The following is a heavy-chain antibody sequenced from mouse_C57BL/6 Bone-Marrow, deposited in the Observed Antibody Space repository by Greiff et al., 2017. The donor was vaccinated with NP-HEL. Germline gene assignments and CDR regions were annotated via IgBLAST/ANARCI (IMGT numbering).Heavy chain of an antibody. CDR2: IWSGGST. V-gene: IGHV2-4*01. CDR3: AKTVTTLPEGYYYAMDY. D-gene: IGHD1-1*01. CDR1: GFSLTSYG. Sequence: QVQLQQSGPGLVQPSQSLSITCTVSGFSLTSYGVHWVRQPPGKGLEWLGVIWSGGSTDYNAAFISRLSISKDNSKSQVFFKMNSLQADDTAIYYCAKTVTTLPEGYYYAMDYWGQGTSVTVSS. J-gene: IGHJ4*01.